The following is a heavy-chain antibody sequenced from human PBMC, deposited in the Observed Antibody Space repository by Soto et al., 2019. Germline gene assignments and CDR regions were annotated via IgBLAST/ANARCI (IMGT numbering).Heavy chain of an antibody. D-gene: IGHD5-18*01. CDR3: ARGEIIQLWLLGRDYYYGMAV. Sequence: QVQLVQSGAEVKKPGASVKVSCKASGYTFTSYGISWVRQAPGQGLEWMGWISAYNGNTNYAQKLQGRVTMTTDTSTSTAYMELRSLRSDDTAVYYCARGEIIQLWLLGRDYYYGMAVWGQGTTVTVAS. J-gene: IGHJ6*02. CDR2: ISAYNGNT. V-gene: IGHV1-18*01. CDR1: GYTFTSYG.